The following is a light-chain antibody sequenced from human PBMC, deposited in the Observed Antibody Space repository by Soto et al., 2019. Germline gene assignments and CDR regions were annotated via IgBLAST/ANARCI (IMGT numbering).Light chain of an antibody. CDR3: AAWDDSLSGV. CDR2: RNN. V-gene: IGLV1-47*01. Sequence: QSVLTQPPSASGIPGQRVTISCSGSSSNIGSNYVYWYQQLPGTAPKLLIYRNNQRPSGVPDRFSGSKSGTSASLAISGLRSEDEADYYCAAWDDSLSGVFGGGTQLTVL. CDR1: SSNIGSNY. J-gene: IGLJ3*02.